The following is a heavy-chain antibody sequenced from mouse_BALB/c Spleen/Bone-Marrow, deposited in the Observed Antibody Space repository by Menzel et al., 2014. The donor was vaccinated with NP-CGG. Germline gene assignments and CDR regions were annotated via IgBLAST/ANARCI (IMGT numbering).Heavy chain of an antibody. J-gene: IGHJ2*01. CDR3: ARDMGGLLFDY. CDR1: GFTFTDYY. CDR2: IRNKANGYTT. V-gene: IGHV7-3*02. Sequence: EVKLVESGGGLVQPGGSLRLSCATFGFTFTDYYMNWVRQPPGKALEWLGFIRNKANGYTTEYSASVKGRFTISRDNSQSILYLQMNTLRAEDSATYYCARDMGGLLFDYWGQGTTLTVSS. D-gene: IGHD2-3*01.